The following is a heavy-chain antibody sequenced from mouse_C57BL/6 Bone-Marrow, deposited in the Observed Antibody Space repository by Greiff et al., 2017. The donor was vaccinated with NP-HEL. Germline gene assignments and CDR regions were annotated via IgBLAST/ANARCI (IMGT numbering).Heavy chain of an antibody. Sequence: ESGAELVRPGASVKLSCKASGYTFTDYYINWVKQRPGQGLEWIARIYPGSGNTYYNEKFKGKATLTAEKSSSTAYMQLSSLTSEDSAVYVCARGGYYGSSYWYFDVWGTGTTVTVSS. V-gene: IGHV1-76*01. CDR3: ARGGYYGSSYWYFDV. CDR1: GYTFTDYY. CDR2: IYPGSGNT. D-gene: IGHD1-1*01. J-gene: IGHJ1*03.